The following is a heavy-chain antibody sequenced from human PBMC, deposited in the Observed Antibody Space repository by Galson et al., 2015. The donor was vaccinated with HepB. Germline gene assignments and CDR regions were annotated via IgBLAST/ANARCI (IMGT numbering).Heavy chain of an antibody. CDR1: GGSISSYY. D-gene: IGHD6-13*01. CDR3: ASTRQLVRSSGYYYYYYGMDV. CDR2: IYYSGST. Sequence: ETLSLTCTVSGGSISSYYWSWIRQPPGKGLEWIGYIYYSGSTNYNPSLKSRVTISVDTSKNQFSLKLSSVTAADTAVYYCASTRQLVRSSGYYYYYYGMDVWGQGTTVTVSS. V-gene: IGHV4-59*01. J-gene: IGHJ6*02.